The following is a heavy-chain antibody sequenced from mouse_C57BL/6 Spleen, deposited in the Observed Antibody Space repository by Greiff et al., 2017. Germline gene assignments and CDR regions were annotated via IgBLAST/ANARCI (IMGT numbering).Heavy chain of an antibody. D-gene: IGHD4-1*01. V-gene: IGHV1-55*01. CDR3: ARGGTGTGYFDY. J-gene: IGHJ2*01. Sequence: QVQLQQPGAELVKPGASVKMSCKASGYTFTSYWITWVKQRPGQGLEWIGDIYPGSGSTNYNEKFKSKDTLTVDTSSSTAYMQLSSLTSEDSAVYYCARGGTGTGYFDYWGQGTTLTVSS. CDR1: GYTFTSYW. CDR2: IYPGSGST.